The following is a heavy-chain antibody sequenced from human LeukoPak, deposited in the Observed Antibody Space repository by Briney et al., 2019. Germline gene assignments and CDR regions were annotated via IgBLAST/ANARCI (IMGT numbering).Heavy chain of an antibody. V-gene: IGHV1-2*02. J-gene: IGHJ4*02. CDR1: GYTFTGYY. CDR2: INPNSGGT. CDR3: APAPYGSGTFDY. Sequence: ASVKVSCKASGYTFTGYYMHRVRQAPGQGLEWMGWINPNSGGTNYAQKFQGRVTMTRDTSISTAYMELSRLRSDDTAVYYCAPAPYGSGTFDYWGQGTLVTVSS. D-gene: IGHD3-10*01.